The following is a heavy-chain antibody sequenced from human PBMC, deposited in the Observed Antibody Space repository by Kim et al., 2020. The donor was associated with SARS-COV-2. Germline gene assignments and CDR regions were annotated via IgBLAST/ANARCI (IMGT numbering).Heavy chain of an antibody. V-gene: IGHV3-23*01. Sequence: YYADSVKGRFIISRDNSKNPLHLQMNSLRAEDTAVYYCAKHFGSSGSEFQHWGQGTLVTVSS. J-gene: IGHJ1*01. D-gene: IGHD3-22*01. CDR3: AKHFGSSGSEFQH.